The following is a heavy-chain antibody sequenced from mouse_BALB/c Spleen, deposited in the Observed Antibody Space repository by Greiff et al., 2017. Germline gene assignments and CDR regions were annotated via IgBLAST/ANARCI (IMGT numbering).Heavy chain of an antibody. CDR1: GYTFTSYW. J-gene: IGHJ1*01. Sequence: QVQLQQSGAELAKPGASVKMSCKASGYTFTSYWMHWVKQRPGQGLEWIGYINPSTGYTEYNQKFKDKATLTADKSSSTAYMQLSSLTSEDSAVYYCARHGSSSYWYFDVWGAGTTVTVSS. V-gene: IGHV1-7*01. CDR2: INPSTGYT. CDR3: ARHGSSSYWYFDV. D-gene: IGHD1-1*01.